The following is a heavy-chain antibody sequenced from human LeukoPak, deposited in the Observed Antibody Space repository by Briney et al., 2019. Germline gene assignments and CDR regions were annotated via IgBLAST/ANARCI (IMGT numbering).Heavy chain of an antibody. J-gene: IGHJ5*02. CDR1: GGSFSGYY. CDR2: INHSGST. V-gene: IGHV4-34*01. CDR3: ARGSRGYSCARYNWFDP. D-gene: IGHD5-18*01. Sequence: SETLSLTCAVYGGSFSGYYWSWIRQPPGKGLEWIGEINHSGSTNYNPSLKSRVTISVDTPKNQFSLKLSSVTAADTAVYYCARGSRGYSCARYNWFDPWGQGTLVTVSS.